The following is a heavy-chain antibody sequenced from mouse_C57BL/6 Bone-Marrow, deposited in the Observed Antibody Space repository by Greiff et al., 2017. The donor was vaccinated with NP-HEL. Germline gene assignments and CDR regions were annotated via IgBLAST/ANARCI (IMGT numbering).Heavy chain of an antibody. CDR2: ISYDGSN. V-gene: IGHV3-6*01. D-gene: IGHD4-1*01. CDR1: GYSITSGYY. CDR3: AREVPGAY. Sequence: EVQRVESGPGLVKPSQSLSLTCSVTGYSITSGYYWNWIRQFPGNKLEWMGYISYDGSNNYNPSLKNRISITRDTSKNQFFLKLNSVTTEDTATYYCAREVPGAYWGQGTLVTVSA. J-gene: IGHJ3*01.